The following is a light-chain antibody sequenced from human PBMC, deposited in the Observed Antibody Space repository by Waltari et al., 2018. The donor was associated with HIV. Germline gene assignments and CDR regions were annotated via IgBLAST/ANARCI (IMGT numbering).Light chain of an antibody. CDR2: LGS. CDR3: IQALKHPRT. J-gene: IGKJ1*01. Sequence: DIVMTQSLLSLPVTPGEPASISCRSSQSLLDSNGYNYLDWYLQKPGQSPQLLIYLGSNRASGVPDRFSGSGSGTDFTLKISRVEAEDVGVYYCIQALKHPRTFGQGTKVEIK. CDR1: QSLLDSNGYNY. V-gene: IGKV2-28*01.